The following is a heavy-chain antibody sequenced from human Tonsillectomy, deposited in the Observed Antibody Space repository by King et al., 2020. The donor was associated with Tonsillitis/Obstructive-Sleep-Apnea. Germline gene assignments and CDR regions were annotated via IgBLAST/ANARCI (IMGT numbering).Heavy chain of an antibody. CDR2: LYSGGST. CDR1: GFTVSSNY. CDR3: ARDRESTSSWVAFDI. D-gene: IGHD2-2*01. V-gene: IGHV3-53*04. J-gene: IGHJ3*02. Sequence: VQLVESGGGWVQPGGSLRLSCAASGFTVSSNYMNWVRQAPGKGLEWVSLLYSGGSTYYADSVKGRFTISRDNSKNTLYLQMNSLRAEDTAVYYCARDRESTSSWVAFDIWGQVTMVTVSS.